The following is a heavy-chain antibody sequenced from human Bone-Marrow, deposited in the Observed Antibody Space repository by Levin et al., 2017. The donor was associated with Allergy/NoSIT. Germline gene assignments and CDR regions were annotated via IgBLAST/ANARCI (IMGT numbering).Heavy chain of an antibody. CDR2: ITSSSSYI. CDR3: ARGLEYSGLP. D-gene: IGHD5-12*01. Sequence: NAGGSLRLSCAASGFTFSSYSMNWVRQAPGKGLNWVSSITSSSSYIYYADSVKGRFTITRDNAKNSLYLQMNSLRAEDTAVYYCARGLEYSGLPWGQGTLVIVSS. V-gene: IGHV3-21*01. J-gene: IGHJ5*02. CDR1: GFTFSSYS.